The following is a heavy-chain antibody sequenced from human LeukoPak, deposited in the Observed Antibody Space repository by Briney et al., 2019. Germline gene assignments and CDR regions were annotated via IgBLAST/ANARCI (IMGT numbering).Heavy chain of an antibody. J-gene: IGHJ5*02. CDR2: INDSGTA. D-gene: IGHD2-2*01. CDR1: GGSLRGNY. Sequence: AATLSLACTASGGSLRGNYWSWVRQSPGKGLEWIGEINDSGTANYNPSLKSRVTISVDTSKNQFSLELSSVTAADTAVYYCARDRKDIVVDHNWFDPWGQGTLVTVSS. CDR3: ARDRKDIVVDHNWFDP. V-gene: IGHV4-34*01.